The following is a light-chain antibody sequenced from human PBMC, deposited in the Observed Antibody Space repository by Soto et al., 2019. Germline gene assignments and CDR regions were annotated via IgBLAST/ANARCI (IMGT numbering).Light chain of an antibody. V-gene: IGLV1-44*01. CDR3: AAWDDSLNGWV. CDR2: SNN. J-gene: IGLJ3*02. CDR1: SSNMGSNP. Sequence: QPVLTQPPSASGAPGQRVTIFCSGSSSNMGSNPVNWYQQLPGTAPKLLIYSNNQRPSGVPDRFSGSKSGTSASLAISGLQSEDEADYYCAAWDDSLNGWVFGGGTKVTVL.